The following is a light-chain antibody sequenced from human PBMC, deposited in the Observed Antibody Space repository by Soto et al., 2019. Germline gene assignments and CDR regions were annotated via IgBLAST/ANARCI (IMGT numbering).Light chain of an antibody. J-gene: IGLJ1*01. CDR1: SGDVGGFDY. Sequence: QSALTQPPSASGSLGQSVTISCTGTSGDVGGFDYVSWYQQHPGKAPKLIIYDVSKWPSGVPDRFSGSKSGNTASLTVSGLQTEDEADYYCSSYSGSNNFVFGTGTKLTVL. CDR3: SSYSGSNNFV. CDR2: DVS. V-gene: IGLV2-8*01.